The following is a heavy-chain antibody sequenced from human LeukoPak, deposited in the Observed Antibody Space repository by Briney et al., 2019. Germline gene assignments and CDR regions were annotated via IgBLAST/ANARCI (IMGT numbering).Heavy chain of an antibody. CDR1: RYSISSGYH. V-gene: IGHV4-38-2*01. D-gene: IGHD4-11*01. CDR2: IYRSGSA. J-gene: IGHJ4*02. Sequence: KPSETLSLTXAVSRYSISSGYHWAWIRQPPGKGLEWIGSIYRSGSAYYNPSLKSRVTISVDTSKNQFSLRVTSVTAADTAVYYCARVDYILDYWGQGTLVTVSS. CDR3: ARVDYILDY.